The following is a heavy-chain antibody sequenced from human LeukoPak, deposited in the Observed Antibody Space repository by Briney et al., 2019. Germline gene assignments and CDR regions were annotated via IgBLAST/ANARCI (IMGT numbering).Heavy chain of an antibody. CDR3: ARLVSLWFGESPNWFDP. D-gene: IGHD3-10*01. J-gene: IGHJ5*02. CDR1: GGSISSRDHY. Sequence: SETLSLTCTVSGGSISSRDHYWGWIRQPPAKGLEWIGNVFYSGSSYYNSSLQSRVTISVDTSKNQFSLKLRSVTAADTAVYYCARLVSLWFGESPNWFDPWGRGTLVTVSS. CDR2: VFYSGSS. V-gene: IGHV4-39*01.